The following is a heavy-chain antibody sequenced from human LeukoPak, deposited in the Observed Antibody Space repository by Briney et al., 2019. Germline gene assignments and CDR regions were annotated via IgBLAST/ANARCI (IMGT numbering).Heavy chain of an antibody. CDR2: IIPIFGTA. V-gene: IGHV1-69*13. CDR1: GGTFSSYA. CDR3: AKGENTDWELQYAFDI. Sequence: GASVKVSCKASGGTFSSYAISWVRQAPGQGLEWMGGIIPIFGTANYAQKFQGRVTITADESTSTAYMELSSLRSEDTAVYYCAKGENTDWELQYAFDIWGQGTMVTVPS. J-gene: IGHJ3*02. D-gene: IGHD1-26*01.